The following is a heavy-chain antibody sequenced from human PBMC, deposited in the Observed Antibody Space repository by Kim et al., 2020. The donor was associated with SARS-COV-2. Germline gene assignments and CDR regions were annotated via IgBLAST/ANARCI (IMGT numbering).Heavy chain of an antibody. J-gene: IGHJ4*02. V-gene: IGHV1-2*06. CDR1: GYTFTGYY. CDR2: INPNSGGT. Sequence: ASVKVSCKASGYTFTGYYMHWVRQAPGQGLEWMGRINPNSGGTNYAQKFQGRVTMTRDTSISTAYMELSRLRSDDTAVYYCARDSPLSIAVAFDYWGQGTLVTVSS. D-gene: IGHD6-19*01. CDR3: ARDSPLSIAVAFDY.